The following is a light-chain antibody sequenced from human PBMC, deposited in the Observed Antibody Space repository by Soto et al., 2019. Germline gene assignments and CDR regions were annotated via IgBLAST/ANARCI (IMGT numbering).Light chain of an antibody. Sequence: EIVLTQSPATLSLSPGERATLSCRASQSVSSYLAWYQQKPGQAPRLLIYDASNRATGIPDRFSGSRSGTDFTVTISSLEPEDFAVYYCQQRSNWPPLTFGGGTKVEIK. CDR1: QSVSSY. J-gene: IGKJ4*01. CDR2: DAS. CDR3: QQRSNWPPLT. V-gene: IGKV3-11*01.